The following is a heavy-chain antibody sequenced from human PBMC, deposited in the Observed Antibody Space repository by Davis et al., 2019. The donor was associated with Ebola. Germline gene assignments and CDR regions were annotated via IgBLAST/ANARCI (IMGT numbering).Heavy chain of an antibody. Sequence: MPSETLSLTCTVSGGSISSSSYYWSWIRQPPGQGLEWIGYIYYSGSTNYNPSLKSRFTISVDTSKNQFSLKLSSVTAADTAVYYCARTDYDFWSGYYSGNWFDPWGQGTLVTVSS. D-gene: IGHD3-3*01. CDR1: GGSISSSSYY. CDR2: IYYSGST. J-gene: IGHJ5*02. CDR3: ARTDYDFWSGYYSGNWFDP. V-gene: IGHV4-61*05.